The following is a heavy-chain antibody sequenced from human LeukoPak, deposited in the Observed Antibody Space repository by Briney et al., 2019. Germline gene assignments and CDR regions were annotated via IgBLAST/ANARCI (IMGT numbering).Heavy chain of an antibody. Sequence: GGSQRLSCAASGFTFSSHWMNWVRQAPGKGLEWVANIKQDGSEQYYVDSVKGRFTVSRDNAKNSLHLQMNSLRVEDTAVYYCAGGSGWTTNYWGQGTLVTLSS. V-gene: IGHV3-7*04. D-gene: IGHD3-3*01. CDR2: IKQDGSEQ. CDR3: AGGSGWTTNY. CDR1: GFTFSSHW. J-gene: IGHJ4*02.